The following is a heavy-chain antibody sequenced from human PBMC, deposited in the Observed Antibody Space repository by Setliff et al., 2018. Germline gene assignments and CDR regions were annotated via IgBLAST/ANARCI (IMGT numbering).Heavy chain of an antibody. Sequence: TLSLTCTVSGGSISSGNYYWSWIRQPAGKGLEWIGHIQTSGTTNYNPSLKSRVTISVDTSKNQFSLKLSAVTAADTAVYYCARESRFGYSGYDCAFDYWGQGMLVTVSS. V-gene: IGHV4-61*09. D-gene: IGHD5-12*01. CDR3: ARESRFGYSGYDCAFDY. CDR2: IQTSGTT. J-gene: IGHJ4*02. CDR1: GGSISSGNYY.